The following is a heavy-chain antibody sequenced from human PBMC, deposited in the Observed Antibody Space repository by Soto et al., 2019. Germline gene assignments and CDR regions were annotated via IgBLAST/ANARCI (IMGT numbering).Heavy chain of an antibody. CDR1: GFTFSAYT. D-gene: IGHD1-26*01. V-gene: IGHV3-48*02. CDR2: ISSSSSTI. Sequence: EVQLVESGGGLVQPGGSLRLSCAASGFTFSAYTMNWVRQAPGKGLEWVSYISSSSSTIFYADSVKGRFTSSRDNAKNSLYLQMNSLRDEDTAVYYCARRGSGTSPNFDYWGQGTLVTVAS. CDR3: ARRGSGTSPNFDY. J-gene: IGHJ4*02.